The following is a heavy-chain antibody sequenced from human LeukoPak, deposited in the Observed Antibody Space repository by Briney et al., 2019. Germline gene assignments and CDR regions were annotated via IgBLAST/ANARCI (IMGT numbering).Heavy chain of an antibody. Sequence: SEPLSLTCTVSRGSISSYYWNWIRQSPGKGPEWIGYIDNTAKITTNPSLRSRVTISVDTPKNQFSLKLNSATAADTAVYYCARASWAYSPFDHWGQGILVTVSS. CDR2: IDNTAKI. J-gene: IGHJ4*02. CDR3: ARASWAYSPFDH. D-gene: IGHD2-21*01. V-gene: IGHV4-59*01. CDR1: RGSISSYY.